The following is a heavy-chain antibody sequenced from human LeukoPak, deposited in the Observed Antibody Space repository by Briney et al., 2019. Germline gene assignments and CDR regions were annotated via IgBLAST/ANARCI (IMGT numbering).Heavy chain of an antibody. V-gene: IGHV1-18*01. CDR3: ARDIVVVPAATQNLYYYYGMDV. Sequence: GASVKVSCKASGYTFTSYGISWVRQAPGQGLEWMGWISAYNGNTNYAQKLQGRVTMTTDTSTSTAYMELRSLRSDDTAVYYCARDIVVVPAATQNLYYYYGMDVWGQGTTVTVSS. CDR2: ISAYNGNT. J-gene: IGHJ6*02. D-gene: IGHD2-2*01. CDR1: GYTFTSYG.